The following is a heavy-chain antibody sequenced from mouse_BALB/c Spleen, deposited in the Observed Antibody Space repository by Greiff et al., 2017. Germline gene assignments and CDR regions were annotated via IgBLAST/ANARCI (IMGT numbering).Heavy chain of an antibody. CDR2: ISNLACSI. V-gene: IGHV5-15*02. CDR1: GFTFSDYG. D-gene: IGHD3-2*01. CDR3: ARTRQLGLRAMDY. Sequence: EVQVVESGGGLVQPGGSLKLSCAASGFTFSDYGMAWVRQAPGKGLEWVAFISNLACSIYYADTVTGRFTISRENAKNTLYLEMSSLRSEDTAMYYCARTRQLGLRAMDYWGQGTSVTVSS. J-gene: IGHJ4*01.